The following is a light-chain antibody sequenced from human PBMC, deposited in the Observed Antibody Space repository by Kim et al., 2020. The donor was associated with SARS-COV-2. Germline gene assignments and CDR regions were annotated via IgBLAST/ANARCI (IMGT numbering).Light chain of an antibody. CDR2: DAS. V-gene: IGKV3-20*01. CDR1: QSVGTNY. CDR3: QQYGGSPLT. J-gene: IGKJ4*01. Sequence: EIVLTQSPGTLSLSPGERATLSCRASQSVGTNYLAWYQQKPGQAPRLLIYDASKRATDIPDRFSGSGSGTDFTLTISRLEPEDYAVYFCQQYGGSPLTFGGGTKVDIK.